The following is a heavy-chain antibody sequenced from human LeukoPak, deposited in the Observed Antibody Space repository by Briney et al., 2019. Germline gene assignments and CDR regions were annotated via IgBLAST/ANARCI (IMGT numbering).Heavy chain of an antibody. J-gene: IGHJ3*02. CDR1: GGSISSSSYY. D-gene: IGHD2-8*02. CDR2: IYYSGST. CDR3: ASHLCTVDAFDI. V-gene: IGHV4-39*01. Sequence: SETLSLTCTVSGGSISSSSYYWGWMRQPPGKGLEWIGSIYYSGSTYYNPSLKSRVTISVDTSKNQFSLKLSSVTAADTAVYYCASHLCTVDAFDIWGQGTMVTVSS.